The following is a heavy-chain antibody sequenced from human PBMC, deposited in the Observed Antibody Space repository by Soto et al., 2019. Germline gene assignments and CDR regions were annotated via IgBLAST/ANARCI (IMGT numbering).Heavy chain of an antibody. CDR1: GLTISGKKY. V-gene: IGHV3-53*01. J-gene: IGHJ3*01. D-gene: IGHD1-1*01. CDR2: HYDVDGS. CDR3: ATWHERAHAFDV. Sequence: DVQLVESGGGLIQPGESLSLSCAAYGLTISGKKYVAWVRQAPGKGLEWVSAHYDVDGSFYADSVTGRFTTSSDRSKTTVYLQMNDLRPDDTAVYYCATWHERAHAFDVWGQGTTVTISP.